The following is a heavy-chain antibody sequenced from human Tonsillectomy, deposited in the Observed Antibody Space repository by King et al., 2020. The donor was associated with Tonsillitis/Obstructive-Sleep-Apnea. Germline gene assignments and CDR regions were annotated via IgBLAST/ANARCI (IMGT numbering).Heavy chain of an antibody. CDR3: AKAXIYSSXLYYFDY. CDR1: GFTFSSXA. D-gene: IGHD6-6*01. Sequence: VQLVESGGGLVQPGGSLRLSCAASGFTFSSXAMSWVRQAPGKGLEWVSALSGSGGSTYYADSVKGRFTISRNNSKNTLYLQMNSLRAEDTAVYYCAKAXIYSSXLYYFDYWGXGTLVTVS. J-gene: IGHJ4*02. V-gene: IGHV3-23*04. CDR2: LSGSGGST.